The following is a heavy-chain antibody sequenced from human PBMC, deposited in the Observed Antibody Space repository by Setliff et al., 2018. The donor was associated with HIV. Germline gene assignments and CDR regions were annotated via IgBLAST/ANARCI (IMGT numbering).Heavy chain of an antibody. CDR3: ARHPPYCSGGSCYRGRGYYFDY. CDR2: IYYSGST. CDR1: GGSIRSTSYY. Sequence: PSETLSLTCTVSGGSIRSTSYYWGWIRQPPGKGLEWIGSIYYSGSTYYNPSLKSRVTISVGTSKNQFSLKLSSVTAADTAVYYCARHPPYCSGGSCYRGRGYYFDYWGQGTLVTVSS. J-gene: IGHJ4*02. V-gene: IGHV4-39*01. D-gene: IGHD2-15*01.